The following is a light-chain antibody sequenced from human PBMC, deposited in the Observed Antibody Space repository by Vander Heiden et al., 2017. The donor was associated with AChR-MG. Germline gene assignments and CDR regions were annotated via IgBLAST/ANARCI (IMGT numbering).Light chain of an antibody. CDR1: KSVSSY. CDR3: QQRSNWPRT. J-gene: IGKJ1*01. Sequence: DILLTQSPATLSLSPGERATLSCRASKSVSSYLAWYQQKPGQAPRLLIYDASNRATGIPARFSGSGSGTDFTLTISSLEPEDFAVYYCQQRSNWPRTFGQGTKVEIK. V-gene: IGKV3-11*01. CDR2: DAS.